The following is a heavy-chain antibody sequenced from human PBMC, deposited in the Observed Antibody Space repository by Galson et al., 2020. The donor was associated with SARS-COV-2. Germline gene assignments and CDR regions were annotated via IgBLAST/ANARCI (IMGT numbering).Heavy chain of an antibody. CDR3: ASSIQVAGAIDY. Sequence: PGGYLRLSCAASGFIFGHYAMHWVRQAPGKGLEWVAVIWSDGNNKYYGDSVEGRFTISRDNSKNTLNLQMNSLRAEDTAVYYCASSIQVAGAIDYCGQGALVTVS. D-gene: IGHD6-19*01. CDR2: IWSDGNNK. CDR1: GFIFGHYA. J-gene: IGHJ4*02. V-gene: IGHV3-33*01.